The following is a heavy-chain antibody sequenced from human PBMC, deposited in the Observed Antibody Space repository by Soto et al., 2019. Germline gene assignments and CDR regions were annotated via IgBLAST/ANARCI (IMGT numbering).Heavy chain of an antibody. V-gene: IGHV3-23*01. CDR3: AKGSKFTIFSPNDY. D-gene: IGHD3-3*01. J-gene: IGHJ4*02. CDR2: LSGNSGTT. Sequence: VQLLESGGGLVQPGGSLRLSCAASGFTFSTYAMAWVRQAPGKGLEWVSALSGNSGTTYSADSVKGRFTISRDNSRNTLYLQMSSLRADDTALHYCAKGSKFTIFSPNDYWGQGTLVTVSS. CDR1: GFTFSTYA.